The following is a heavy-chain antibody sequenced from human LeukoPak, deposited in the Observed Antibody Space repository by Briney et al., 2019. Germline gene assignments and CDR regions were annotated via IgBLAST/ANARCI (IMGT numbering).Heavy chain of an antibody. CDR2: IIPILAIA. D-gene: IGHD3-22*01. CDR1: GGTLSSSA. J-gene: IGHJ4*02. V-gene: IGHV1-69*04. CDR3: ARDRKTYYYDSSGYYYDGFDF. Sequence: GSSVEVSCKASGGTLSSSAINWVRQAPGQGLEWMGRIIPILAIANYAQKFQGRVTITADESTSTAYMELSSLRSEDTAVYYCARDRKTYYYDSSGYYYDGFDFWGQGTLVTVSS.